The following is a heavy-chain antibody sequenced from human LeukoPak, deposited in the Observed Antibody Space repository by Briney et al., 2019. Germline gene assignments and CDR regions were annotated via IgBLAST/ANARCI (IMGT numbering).Heavy chain of an antibody. D-gene: IGHD1-26*01. Sequence: SVKVSCKASGGTFSSYTISWVRQAPGQGLEWMGRIIPILGIANYAQKLQGRVTITADKSTSTAYMELSSLRSEDTAVYYCARDRVSGNPYSFDYWGQGTLVTVSS. J-gene: IGHJ4*02. CDR2: IIPILGIA. V-gene: IGHV1-69*04. CDR3: ARDRVSGNPYSFDY. CDR1: GGTFSSYT.